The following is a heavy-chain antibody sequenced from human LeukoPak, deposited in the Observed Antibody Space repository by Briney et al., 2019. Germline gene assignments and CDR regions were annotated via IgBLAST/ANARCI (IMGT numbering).Heavy chain of an antibody. CDR3: ARVFWSATSYYFEY. V-gene: IGHV3-7*05. J-gene: IGHJ4*02. D-gene: IGHD3-3*01. Sequence: GGSLRLSCAVSEFTFSRYWMSWVRQAPGKGLDWVATIKQDGSEKYYVDSAEGRFTISRDNSKNSLYLQMDSLRAEDTAVYYCARVFWSATSYYFEYWGQGALVTVSS. CDR1: EFTFSRYW. CDR2: IKQDGSEK.